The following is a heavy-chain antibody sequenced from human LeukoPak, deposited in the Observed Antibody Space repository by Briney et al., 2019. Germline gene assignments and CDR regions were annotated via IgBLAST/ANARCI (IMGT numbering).Heavy chain of an antibody. CDR3: ARHGRDGYIGEFWFDP. CDR2: IYTSGST. V-gene: IGHV4-4*09. Sequence: PSQTLSLPCTVSGGPISSYYWSWIRQPPGKGLEWIGYIYTSGSTNYNPSFKSRVTISVDTSKNQFSLKLSSVTAADTAVYYCARHGRDGYIGEFWFDPWGQGTLVTVSS. CDR1: GGPISSYY. J-gene: IGHJ5*02. D-gene: IGHD5-24*01.